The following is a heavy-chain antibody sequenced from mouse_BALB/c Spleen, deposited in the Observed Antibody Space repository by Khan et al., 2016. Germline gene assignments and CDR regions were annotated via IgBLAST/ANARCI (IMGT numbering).Heavy chain of an antibody. Sequence: EVQLQESGPGLVKPSQSLSLTCTVTGYSITSDYAWNWIRQFPGNKLEWMGYISYSGTTRYNPSLKSRISITRDTSKNQFFLQLNSVTTEDTATYYCALGGWYGYYFDSWGQGTTLTVSS. CDR2: ISYSGTT. CDR3: ALGGWYGYYFDS. J-gene: IGHJ2*01. CDR1: GYSITSDYA. V-gene: IGHV3-2*02. D-gene: IGHD2-10*02.